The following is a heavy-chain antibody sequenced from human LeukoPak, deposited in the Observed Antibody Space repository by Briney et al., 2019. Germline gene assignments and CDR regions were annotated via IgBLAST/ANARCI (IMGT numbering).Heavy chain of an antibody. D-gene: IGHD3-22*01. CDR3: ARTLDSSGYSWSDP. V-gene: IGHV1-69*05. CDR2: IIPIFGTA. Sequence: GASVKVSCKASGGTFSSYAISWVRQAPGQGVEWMGGIIPIFGTANYAQKFQGRVTITTDESTSTAYMEMSSLRSEDTAVYYCARTLDSSGYSWSDPWGQGILVTVSS. CDR1: GGTFSSYA. J-gene: IGHJ5*02.